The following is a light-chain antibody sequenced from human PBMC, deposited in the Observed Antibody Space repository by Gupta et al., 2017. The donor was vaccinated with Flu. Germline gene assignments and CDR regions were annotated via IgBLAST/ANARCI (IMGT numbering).Light chain of an antibody. J-gene: IGKJ3*01. CDR3: MQALQTPPT. V-gene: IGKV2-28*01. Sequence: DIVMTQSPLSLPVTPGEPASISCRSSQSLLYSTGYNYLDWYLQKPGQPPQLLIYLGSNRASGVPDRFSGSGSGTDFTLKISRVEAEDVGVYYCMQALQTPPTFGHGTRVDIK. CDR2: LGS. CDR1: QSLLYSTGYNY.